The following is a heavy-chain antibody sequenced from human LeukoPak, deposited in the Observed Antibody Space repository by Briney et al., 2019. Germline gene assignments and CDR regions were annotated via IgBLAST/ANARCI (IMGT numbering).Heavy chain of an antibody. J-gene: IGHJ2*01. D-gene: IGHD2/OR15-2a*01. V-gene: IGHV4-39*01. CDR1: GGSISSGSYY. CDR2: IYYSGST. Sequence: SETLSLTCTVSGGSISSGSYYWGWLRQPPGKGLEWIGYIYYSGSTYYNPSLKSRVSISQDTSKTQFSLRLSSVTAADAAMYYCARRNPPSGYFDLGGRGTLVTVSS. CDR3: ARRNPPSGYFDL.